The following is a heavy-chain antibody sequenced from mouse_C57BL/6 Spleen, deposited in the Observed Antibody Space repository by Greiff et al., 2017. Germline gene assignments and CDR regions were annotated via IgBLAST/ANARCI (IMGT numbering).Heavy chain of an antibody. Sequence: QVQLKESGPGLVAPSQSLSITCTVSGFSLTSYGVHWVRQPPGKGLEWLVVIWSDGSTTYNSAPKSRLSTSKDNSKSQVFLKMNSLQTDDTAMYYCARHWDYGNYDYAMDYWGQGTSVTVSS. V-gene: IGHV2-6-1*01. D-gene: IGHD2-1*01. CDR3: ARHWDYGNYDYAMDY. J-gene: IGHJ4*01. CDR1: GFSLTSYG. CDR2: IWSDGST.